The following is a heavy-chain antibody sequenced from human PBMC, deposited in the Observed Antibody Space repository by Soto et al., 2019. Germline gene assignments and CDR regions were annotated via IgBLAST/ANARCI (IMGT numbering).Heavy chain of an antibody. V-gene: IGHV3-23*01. CDR1: GFKFSSYA. J-gene: IGHJ4*02. CDR3: ARVLYYYDSSGYYFDY. CDR2: ISGSGGST. D-gene: IGHD3-22*01. Sequence: GASLRLSCAASGFKFSSYAMSWVRQAPGKGLEWVSAISGSGGSTYYADSVKGRFTISRDNSKKTLYQQMNFLRAEDTAVYYCARVLYYYDSSGYYFDYWGQGT.